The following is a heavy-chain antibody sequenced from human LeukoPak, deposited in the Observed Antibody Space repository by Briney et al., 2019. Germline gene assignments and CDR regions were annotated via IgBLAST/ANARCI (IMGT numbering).Heavy chain of an antibody. V-gene: IGHV3-7*01. CDR3: ARVISGYYYYYYYMDV. CDR2: IKQDGSEK. Sequence: GGSLRLSCAASGFTFSSYWMSWVRQAPGKGLEWVANIKQDGSEKYYVDSVKGRFTISRDNAKNLLYLQMNSLRAEDTAVYYCARVISGYYYYYYYMDVWGKGTTVTVSS. CDR1: GFTFSSYW. J-gene: IGHJ6*03. D-gene: IGHD3/OR15-3a*01.